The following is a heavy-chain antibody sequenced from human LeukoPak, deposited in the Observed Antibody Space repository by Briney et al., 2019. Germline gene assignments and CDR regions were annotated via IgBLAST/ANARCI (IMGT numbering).Heavy chain of an antibody. Sequence: SETLSLTCTVSGGSISSSSYYWGWIRQPPGKGLEWIGSIYYSGSTYYNPSLKSRVTISVDTSKNQFSLKLSSVTAADTAVYYCARWLQSLSAAGDWGQGTLVTVSS. CDR2: IYYSGST. CDR1: GGSISSSSYY. V-gene: IGHV4-39*07. J-gene: IGHJ4*02. CDR3: ARWLQSLSAAGD. D-gene: IGHD5-24*01.